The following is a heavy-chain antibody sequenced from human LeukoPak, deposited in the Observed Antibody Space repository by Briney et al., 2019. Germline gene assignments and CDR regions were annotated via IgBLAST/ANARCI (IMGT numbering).Heavy chain of an antibody. V-gene: IGHV3-64*01. D-gene: IGHD5-24*01. CDR3: ARVKDGYRYYYYYYMDV. J-gene: IGHJ6*03. CDR2: ISSNGGST. CDR1: GFTFSSYA. Sequence: GGSLRHACAASGFTFSSYAMHWVRQAPGKGLEYVSAISSNGGSTYYANSVKGRFTISRDNSKNTLYLQMGSLRAEDMAVYYCARVKDGYRYYYYYYMDVWGKGTTVTVSS.